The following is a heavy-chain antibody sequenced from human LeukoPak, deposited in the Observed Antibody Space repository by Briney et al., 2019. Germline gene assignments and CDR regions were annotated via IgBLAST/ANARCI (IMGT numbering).Heavy chain of an antibody. J-gene: IGHJ4*02. V-gene: IGHV5-51*01. Sequence: GESLKISCKGSGYSFTSYSIGWVRQMPGKGLEWMGIIYPGDSDTRYSPSFQGQVTISADKSISTAYLQWSSLNTSDTAMYYCARYTDHYYFDYWGQGTLVTVSS. CDR1: GYSFTSYS. D-gene: IGHD1-1*01. CDR3: ARYTDHYYFDY. CDR2: IYPGDSDT.